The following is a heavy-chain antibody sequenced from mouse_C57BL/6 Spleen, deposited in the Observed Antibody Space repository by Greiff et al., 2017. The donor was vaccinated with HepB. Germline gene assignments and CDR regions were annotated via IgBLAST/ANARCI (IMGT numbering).Heavy chain of an antibody. Sequence: EVQLVESGGGLVKPGGSLKLSCAASGFTFSSYTMSWVRQTPEKRLEWVATISGGGGNTYYPDSVKGRFTISRDNGQNTLYLQMSSLRSEDTALYYCARHDYYGSSYWYFDVWGTGTTVTVSS. CDR3: ARHDYYGSSYWYFDV. CDR1: GFTFSSYT. CDR2: ISGGGGNT. J-gene: IGHJ1*03. V-gene: IGHV5-9*01. D-gene: IGHD1-1*01.